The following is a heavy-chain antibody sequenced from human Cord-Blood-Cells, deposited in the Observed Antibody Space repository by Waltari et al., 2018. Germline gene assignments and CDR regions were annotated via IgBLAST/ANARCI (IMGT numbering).Heavy chain of an antibody. Sequence: QVQLQESGPGLVKPSQTLSLTCTVSGGSISSGSYYWSWIRQPAGKGLEWIGYIYTRGSTNSTPAVGMRATIPVEPAKNEFSLKRGSVTAADTSVYYCARGGRDANDAFDIWGQGTMVTVSS. CDR2: IYTRGST. J-gene: IGHJ3*02. D-gene: IGHD3-16*01. V-gene: IGHV4-61*09. CDR3: ARGGRDANDAFDI. CDR1: GGSISSGSYY.